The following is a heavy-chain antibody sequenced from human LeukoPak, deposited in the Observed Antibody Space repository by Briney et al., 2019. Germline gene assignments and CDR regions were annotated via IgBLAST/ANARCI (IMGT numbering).Heavy chain of an antibody. CDR1: GFTFDDYA. CDR2: ISWNSGSI. CDR3: SKNTEDVVTALIDY. Sequence: PGRSLRLSCAASGFTFDDYAMHWVRQAPGKGLEWVSGISWNSGSIGYADSVKGRFTISRDNAKNTLYLQMNSLRAEDTALDYCSKNTEDVVTALIDYWGQGTLVTVSS. D-gene: IGHD2-21*02. V-gene: IGHV3-9*01. J-gene: IGHJ4*02.